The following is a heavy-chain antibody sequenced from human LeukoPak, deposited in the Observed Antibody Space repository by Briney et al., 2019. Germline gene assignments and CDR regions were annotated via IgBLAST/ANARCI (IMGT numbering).Heavy chain of an antibody. CDR3: ARERITMVRGVIGRFDP. CDR2: IWYDGSNK. Sequence: GGSLRLSCAASGFTFSSYGMHWVRQAPGKGLEWVAVIWYDGSNKYYADSVKGRFTISRDNSKNTLYLQMNSLRAEDTAVYYCARERITMVRGVIGRFDPWGQGTLVTVPS. J-gene: IGHJ5*02. D-gene: IGHD3-10*01. CDR1: GFTFSSYG. V-gene: IGHV3-33*01.